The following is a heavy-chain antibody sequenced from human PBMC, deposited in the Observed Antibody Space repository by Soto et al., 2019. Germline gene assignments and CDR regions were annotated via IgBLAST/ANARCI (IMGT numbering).Heavy chain of an antibody. V-gene: IGHV5-10-1*01. CDR2: IDPSDSYT. J-gene: IGHJ4*02. Sequence: GESLKISCKGSGYSFTSYWISWVRQMPGKGLEWMGRIDPSDSYTNYSPSFQGHVTISADKSISTAYLQWSSLKASDTAMYYCARRSVYYDSSGYPVHFDYWGQGTLVTVSS. D-gene: IGHD3-22*01. CDR3: ARRSVYYDSSGYPVHFDY. CDR1: GYSFTSYW.